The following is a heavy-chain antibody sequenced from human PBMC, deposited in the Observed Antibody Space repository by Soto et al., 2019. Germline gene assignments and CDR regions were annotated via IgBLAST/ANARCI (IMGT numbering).Heavy chain of an antibody. CDR1: GGSISSGGYY. Sequence: QVQLQESGPGLVKPSQTLSLTCTVSGGSISSGGYYWSWIHQHPGKGLEWIGYIYYSGSTYYNPSLESRVTISVDTSKNQFSLKLSSVTAADTAVYYCAASCVACGGFNYYGMDVWGQGTTVTVSS. J-gene: IGHJ6*02. CDR3: AASCVACGGFNYYGMDV. CDR2: IYYSGST. V-gene: IGHV4-31*03. D-gene: IGHD5-12*01.